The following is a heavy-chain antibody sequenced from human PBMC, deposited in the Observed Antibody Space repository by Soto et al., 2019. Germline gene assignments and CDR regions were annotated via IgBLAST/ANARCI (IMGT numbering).Heavy chain of an antibody. V-gene: IGHV3-23*01. CDR1: GFTFSTYA. CDR2: VSASGLNT. J-gene: IGHJ4*01. Sequence: EVQLLESGGKLVQPGGSLTLSCAASGFTFSTYAMAWVRQAPGKGLEWVSGVSASGLNTYYADPVKGRFYISRDNSKNMVSLHVNSLRAEDTTLYYGPEDRPRRTSGYLLDYWGHGKRVHVS. D-gene: IGHD5-18*01. CDR3: PEDRPRRTSGYLLDY.